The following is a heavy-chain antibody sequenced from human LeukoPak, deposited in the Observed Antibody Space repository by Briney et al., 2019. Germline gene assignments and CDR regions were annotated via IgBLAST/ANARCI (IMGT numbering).Heavy chain of an antibody. CDR2: IWYDGSNK. CDR3: AKGWVGFDY. J-gene: IGHJ4*02. Sequence: HPGRSLRLSCAASGFTCSSYGMHWLRQAPGKGLEWVAVIWYDGSNKYYADSVKGRFTISRDNSKNTLYLQMNSLRAEDTAVYYCAKGWVGFDYWGQGTLVTVSS. V-gene: IGHV3-33*06. CDR1: GFTCSSYG. D-gene: IGHD2-15*01.